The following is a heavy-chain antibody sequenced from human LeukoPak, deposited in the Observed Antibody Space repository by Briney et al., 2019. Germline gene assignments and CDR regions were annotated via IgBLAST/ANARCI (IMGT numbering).Heavy chain of an antibody. V-gene: IGHV3-7*01. Sequence: GGSLRLSCAASGFTFSSYWMSWVRQAPGKGLEWVANIKQDGSEKYYVDSVKGRFTISRDNAKNSLYLQMNSLRAEDTAVYYCAREEGSVYSGYDYYFDYWGQGTLVTVSS. CDR1: GFTFSSYW. D-gene: IGHD5-12*01. J-gene: IGHJ4*02. CDR2: IKQDGSEK. CDR3: AREEGSVYSGYDYYFDY.